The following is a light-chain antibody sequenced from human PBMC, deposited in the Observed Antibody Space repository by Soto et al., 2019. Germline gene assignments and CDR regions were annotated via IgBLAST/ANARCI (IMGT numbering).Light chain of an antibody. CDR2: KAS. CDR3: QQYNSYSEA. CDR1: QSISSW. V-gene: IGKV1-5*03. J-gene: IGKJ1*01. Sequence: IQMTQSHTTLSASVGDRVTITCLASQSISSWLAWYQQKPGKAPKLLIYKASSLESGVPSRFSGSGSGTEFTLTISSLQPDDFATYYCQQYNSYSEAFGQGTKVDI.